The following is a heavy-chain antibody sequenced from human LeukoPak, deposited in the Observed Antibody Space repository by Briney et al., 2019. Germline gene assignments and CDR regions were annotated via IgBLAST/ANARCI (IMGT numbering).Heavy chain of an antibody. Sequence: GRSLSLSCPAYGFSLSSYCMHWVRQAPGKGLEWVEVRWYNVSKEVYADSVKDRFTISRDNSKNTLYLQMSSRRAEYTAVYYCAIEGIAVAGTFDALDIWGQRTTVTVS. D-gene: IGHD6-19*01. J-gene: IGHJ3*02. CDR2: RWYNVSKE. CDR1: GFSLSSYC. V-gene: IGHV3-33*01. CDR3: AIEGIAVAGTFDALDI.